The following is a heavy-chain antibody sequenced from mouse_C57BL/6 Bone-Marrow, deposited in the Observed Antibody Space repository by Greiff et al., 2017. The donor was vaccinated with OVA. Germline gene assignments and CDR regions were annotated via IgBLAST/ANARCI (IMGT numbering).Heavy chain of an antibody. V-gene: IGHV14-4*01. Sequence: EVQLQQSGAELVRPGASVKLSCKASGFNIKDDYMHWVKQRPEQGLEWIGWIDPENGDTEYASKFQGKATITEDTSSNTAYLQLSSLTSEDTAVYYCTPFLLLRFYFDYWGQGTTLTVSS. CDR2: IDPENGDT. CDR1: GFNIKDDY. J-gene: IGHJ2*01. D-gene: IGHD1-1*01. CDR3: TPFLLLRFYFDY.